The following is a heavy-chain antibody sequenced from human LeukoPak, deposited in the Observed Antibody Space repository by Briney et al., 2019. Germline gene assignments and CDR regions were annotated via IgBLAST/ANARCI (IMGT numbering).Heavy chain of an antibody. D-gene: IGHD2-15*01. CDR3: ARGLGYCSGGSFYEMTTVTV. Sequence: ASVKVSCKASGYTFTGYYMHWVRQAPGQGLEWMGRINPNSGGTNYAQKFQGRVTMTRDTSISTAYMELSRLRSDDTAVYYCARGLGYCSGGSFYEMTTVTVWGQGTLVTVSA. J-gene: IGHJ4*02. V-gene: IGHV1-2*06. CDR1: GYTFTGYY. CDR2: INPNSGGT.